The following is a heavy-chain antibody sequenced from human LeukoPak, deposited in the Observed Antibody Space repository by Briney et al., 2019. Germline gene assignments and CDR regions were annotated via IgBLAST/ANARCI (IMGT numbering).Heavy chain of an antibody. V-gene: IGHV4-59*11. J-gene: IGHJ4*02. Sequence: PSETLSLTCTVSGGSMSSHYWTWIRQPPGKGLEWIGNVYYSGSTDYIPSHKSRVTISVDTSKNQFSLKLNSVTAADTAVYYCARGGWTQDSWGQGTLVTVSS. CDR1: GGSMSSHY. D-gene: IGHD6-19*01. CDR2: VYYSGST. CDR3: ARGGWTQDS.